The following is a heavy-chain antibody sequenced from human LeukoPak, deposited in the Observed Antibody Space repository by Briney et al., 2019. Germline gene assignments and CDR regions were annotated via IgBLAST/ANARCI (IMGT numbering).Heavy chain of an antibody. CDR1: GFTLSNYW. CDR2: IKQDGRTI. V-gene: IGHV3-7*02. CDR3: AKVMGSSTSEGVFDY. Sequence: PGGSLRLSCAASGFTLSNYWMSWVRRAPGKGLEWVANIKQDGRTIYYVDSVKGRFTISRDNAKNSLYLQMNSLRAEDTAVYYCAKVMGSSTSEGVFDYWGQGTLVTVSS. D-gene: IGHD2-2*01. J-gene: IGHJ4*02.